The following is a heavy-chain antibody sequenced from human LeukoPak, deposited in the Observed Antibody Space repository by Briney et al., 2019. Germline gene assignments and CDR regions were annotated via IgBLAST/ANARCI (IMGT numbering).Heavy chain of an antibody. CDR1: GFTFSSYA. CDR3: AKDGEMATIFYYYMDV. J-gene: IGHJ6*03. V-gene: IGHV3-23*01. D-gene: IGHD5-24*01. Sequence: GGSLRLSCAASGFTFSSYAMSWVRQAPGKGLEWVSAISGSGGSTYYADSVKGRFTISRDNSKNTLYLQMNSLRAEDTAVYYCAKDGEMATIFYYYMDVWGKGTTVTVSS. CDR2: ISGSGGST.